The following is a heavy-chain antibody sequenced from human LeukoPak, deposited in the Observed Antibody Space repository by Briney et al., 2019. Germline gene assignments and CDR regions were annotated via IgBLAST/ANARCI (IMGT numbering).Heavy chain of an antibody. CDR1: GGSFSGYY. CDR3: ARGGRSYYDFFSPLYYFDS. CDR2: INHSGST. V-gene: IGHV4-34*01. J-gene: IGHJ4*02. Sequence: SETLSLTCAVYGGSFSGYYWSWIRQPPGKGLEWIGEINHSGSTNYNPSLKSRVTISVDPSKKQFYLKVSSVTAADTAVYYCARGGRSYYDFFSPLYYFDSWGQGTLVTVSS. D-gene: IGHD3-3*01.